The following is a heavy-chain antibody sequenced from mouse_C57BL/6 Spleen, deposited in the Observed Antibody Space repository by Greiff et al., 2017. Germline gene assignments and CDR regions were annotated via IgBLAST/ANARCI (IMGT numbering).Heavy chain of an antibody. J-gene: IGHJ2*01. V-gene: IGHV14-4*01. CDR2: IDPENGDT. CDR3: TTLYDGYYAVDY. Sequence: VQLQQSGAELVKPGASVKLSCTASGFNIKDYYMHWVKQRTEQGLEWIGWIDPENGDTEYASKFQGKATITADTSSNTAYLQLSSLTSEDTAVYYCTTLYDGYYAVDYWGQGTTLTVSS. D-gene: IGHD2-3*01. CDR1: GFNIKDYY.